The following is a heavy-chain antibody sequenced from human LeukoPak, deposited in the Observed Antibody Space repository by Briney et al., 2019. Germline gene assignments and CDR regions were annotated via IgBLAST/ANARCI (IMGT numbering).Heavy chain of an antibody. CDR2: ISYDADNK. Sequence: PGGSLRLSCAASEVTFNSYAMHWVRQAPGKGLEWVALISYDADNKYYAGSVEGRFTISRDNAKNSLYLQMNSLRADDTAIYYCAKDIPGGGDDYWGQGTLVTVSS. J-gene: IGHJ4*02. CDR1: EVTFNSYA. V-gene: IGHV3-30*04. D-gene: IGHD2-21*02. CDR3: AKDIPGGGDDY.